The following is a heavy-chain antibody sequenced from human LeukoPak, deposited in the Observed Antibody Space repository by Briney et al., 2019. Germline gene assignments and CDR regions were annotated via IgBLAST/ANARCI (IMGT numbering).Heavy chain of an antibody. D-gene: IGHD2-2*01. V-gene: IGHV3-11*04. Sequence: GGALTLSCAACGFSFREYYMSWLRQAPGKGLEWVSYISSSCSTIYYPDSVKGRFTNSRDNAKNSLYLEMNRLRAEDTAVYYCARAESVPDMWGYYYYGMDVWGQGTTVTVSS. CDR2: ISSSCSTI. CDR3: ARAESVPDMWGYYYYGMDV. CDR1: GFSFREYY. J-gene: IGHJ6*02.